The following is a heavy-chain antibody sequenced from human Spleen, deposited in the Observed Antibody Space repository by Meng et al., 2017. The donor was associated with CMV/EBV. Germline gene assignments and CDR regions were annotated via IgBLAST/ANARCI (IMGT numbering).Heavy chain of an antibody. CDR3: AKGQYQLLNWFDP. CDR1: GFTFSSYV. Sequence: GESLKISCVASGFTFSSYVMSWLRQAPGKGLEWVSGIRSSGGSTYYADSVKGRFTISRDNSKNMVYLQMNSLRAEDTAVYYCAKGQYQLLNWFDPWGQGTLVTVSS. V-gene: IGHV3-23*01. D-gene: IGHD2-2*01. J-gene: IGHJ5*02. CDR2: IRSSGGST.